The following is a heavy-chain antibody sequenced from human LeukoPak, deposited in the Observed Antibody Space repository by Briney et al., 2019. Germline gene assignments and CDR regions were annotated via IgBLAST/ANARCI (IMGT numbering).Heavy chain of an antibody. D-gene: IGHD4-11*01. Sequence: PGGSLRLSCAASGFTFSNVWMSWVRQAPGKGLEWVGRIKSKTDRGTADYAAPVKGRFTISRDDSQNTLYLQMNSLTTEDTAVYYCTTGKTTVTTKYYFDYWGQGTLVTVSS. J-gene: IGHJ4*02. CDR3: TTGKTTVTTKYYFDY. V-gene: IGHV3-15*01. CDR2: IKSKTDRGTA. CDR1: GFTFSNVW.